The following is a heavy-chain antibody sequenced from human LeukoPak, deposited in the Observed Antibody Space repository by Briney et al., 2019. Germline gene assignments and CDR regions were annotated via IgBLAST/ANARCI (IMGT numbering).Heavy chain of an antibody. V-gene: IGHV4-4*02. D-gene: IGHD3-9*01. CDR1: GGSISSNNW. CDR2: IYHSGSA. CDR3: ARADILTGYGPKDNWLDP. Sequence: GTLSLTCAVSGGSISSNNWWNWVRQPPGKGLEWIGEIYHSGSANYNPSLKSRVTMSVDTSKNQFSLKLSSVTAADTAVYYCARADILTGYGPKDNWLDPWGQGTLVTVSS. J-gene: IGHJ5*02.